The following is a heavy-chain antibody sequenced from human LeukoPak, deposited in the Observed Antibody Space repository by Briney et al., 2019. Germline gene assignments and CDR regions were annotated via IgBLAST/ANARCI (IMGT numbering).Heavy chain of an antibody. CDR3: ARDRITMVRGALRYYGMDV. V-gene: IGHV4-59*01. J-gene: IGHJ6*02. D-gene: IGHD3-10*01. CDR1: GVSINNYY. Sequence: SETLSFTCTVSGVSINNYYWSWVRQPPGKGLEWIGYIYYSGSTNYNPSLKSRVTISVDTSKTQFSLKLTSVTAADTAVYYCARDRITMVRGALRYYGMDVWGQGTTVTVSS. CDR2: IYYSGST.